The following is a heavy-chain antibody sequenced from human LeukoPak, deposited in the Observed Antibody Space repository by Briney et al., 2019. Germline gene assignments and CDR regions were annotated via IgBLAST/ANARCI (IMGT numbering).Heavy chain of an antibody. J-gene: IGHJ4*02. CDR1: GGSISSGSYY. D-gene: IGHD3-10*01. CDR3: ARHSGSGSYHSPFGN. V-gene: IGHV4-39*01. CDR2: IYYSGST. Sequence: SETLSLTCTVSGGSISSGSYYWGWIRQPPGKGLEWIGSIYYSGSTYYNPSLKSRVTISVDTSKNQFSLELTSVTAADTAVYFCARHSGSGSYHSPFGNWGQGTLVTVSS.